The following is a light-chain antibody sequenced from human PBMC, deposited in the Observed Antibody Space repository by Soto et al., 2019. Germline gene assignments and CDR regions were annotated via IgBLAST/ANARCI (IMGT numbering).Light chain of an antibody. CDR2: DVS. CDR3: SSYTSSSTLGVV. J-gene: IGLJ2*01. Sequence: QSALTQPASVSGSPGQSITISCTGTSSDVGGYNYVSWCQQHPGKAPKLMIYDVSNRPSGVSNRFSGSKSGNTASLTISGLQAEDEADYYCSSYTSSSTLGVVFGGGTKLTVL. CDR1: SSDVGGYNY. V-gene: IGLV2-14*01.